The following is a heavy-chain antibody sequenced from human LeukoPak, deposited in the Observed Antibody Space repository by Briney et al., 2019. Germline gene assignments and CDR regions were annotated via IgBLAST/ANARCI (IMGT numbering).Heavy chain of an antibody. CDR2: TRKKAKGYTT. D-gene: IGHD3-22*01. Sequence: SGGSLRLSCAGSGFTLSDYYMAWVRQAPGQGLEWVARTRKKAKGYTTEYAASVKGRFTISRDDSKNSVDLQMNSLITEDTAVYYCARAQSDSSGYYYVGDYWGQGTLVTVSS. CDR3: ARAQSDSSGYYYVGDY. CDR1: GFTLSDYY. V-gene: IGHV3-72*01. J-gene: IGHJ4*02.